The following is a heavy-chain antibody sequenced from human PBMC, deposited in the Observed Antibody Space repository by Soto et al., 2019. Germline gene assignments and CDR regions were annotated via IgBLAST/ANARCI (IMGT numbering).Heavy chain of an antibody. Sequence: QVQLQQWGAGLLKPSETLSLTCAVYGGSFSGYYWSWIRQPPGKGLEWIGEINHSGSTNYNPSLKGRVXXSXDXXKNQFSLKLSSVTAADTAVYYCARGGYSYGSYLDYWGQGTLVTVSS. D-gene: IGHD5-18*01. J-gene: IGHJ4*02. CDR3: ARGGYSYGSYLDY. CDR1: GGSFSGYY. V-gene: IGHV4-34*01. CDR2: INHSGST.